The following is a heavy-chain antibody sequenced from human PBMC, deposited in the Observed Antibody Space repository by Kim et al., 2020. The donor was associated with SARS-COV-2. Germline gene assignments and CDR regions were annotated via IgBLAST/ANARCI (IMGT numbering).Heavy chain of an antibody. CDR2: INPDSGDT. CDR1: GHTFTGSY. Sequence: ASVKVSCKASGHTFTGSYVHWVRQAPGQGLEWMGWINPDSGDTHYAQTFQGRVTMTRDTSITTAYMELSRLGSDDTAVYYCAIGPKGQNDYWGQGTLVSV. V-gene: IGHV1-2*02. CDR3: AIGPKGQNDY. J-gene: IGHJ4*02.